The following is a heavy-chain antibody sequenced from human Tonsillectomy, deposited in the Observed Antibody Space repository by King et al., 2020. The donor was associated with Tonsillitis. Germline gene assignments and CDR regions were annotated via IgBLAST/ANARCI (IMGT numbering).Heavy chain of an antibody. J-gene: IGHJ4*02. D-gene: IGHD1/OR15-1a*01. CDR3: ARMNNYAYDY. CDR1: GFTFSNFW. V-gene: IGHV3-7*04. CDR2: INKDGSEK. Sequence: VQLVESGGGLVQPGGSLRLSCAASGFTFSNFWVGWVRQAPGKGLECVAHINKDGSEKYPVDSVKGRFTLSRDNANNSLYLQMGSLRAEDTAVYYCARMNNYAYDYWGQGTRVTVSS.